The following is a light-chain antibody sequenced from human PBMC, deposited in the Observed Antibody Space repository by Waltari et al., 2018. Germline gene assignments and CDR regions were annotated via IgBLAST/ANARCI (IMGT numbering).Light chain of an antibody. CDR2: DTS. CDR3: LLWYSGARWV. J-gene: IGLJ3*02. V-gene: IGLV7-46*01. Sequence: QAVGTHELSLTVSAGGTVAIPCGPSTEAVTRNHYTYWFQQKPGQVPRTLIYDTSNKHSWTPARFSGSLLGGKAALTLSGAQSDDEAEYYCLLWYSGARWVFGGGSKLSFL. CDR1: TEAVTRNHY.